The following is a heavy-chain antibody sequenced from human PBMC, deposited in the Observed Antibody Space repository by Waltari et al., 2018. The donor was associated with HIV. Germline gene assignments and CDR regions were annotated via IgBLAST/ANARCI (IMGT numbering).Heavy chain of an antibody. D-gene: IGHD3-22*01. CDR2: IYSGGST. V-gene: IGHV3-66*02. J-gene: IGHJ4*02. CDR3: ARDSSGYYYFDS. Sequence: VSSNYMSWVRQTPGKGLEWVSVIYSGGSTFYADSVKGRFTISRDNSKNTLYLQMNSLRAEDTAVYYCARDSSGYYYFDSWGQGTLVTVSS. CDR1: VSSNY.